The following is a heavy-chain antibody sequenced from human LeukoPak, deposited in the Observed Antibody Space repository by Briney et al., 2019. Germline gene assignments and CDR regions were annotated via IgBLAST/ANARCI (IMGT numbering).Heavy chain of an antibody. CDR1: GFTFDDYG. J-gene: IGHJ4*02. CDR2: INWIGGST. CDR3: ASGGIYYGAAFDF. Sequence: GGSLRLSCAASGFTFDDYGMSWVRQAPGKGLEWASGINWIGGSTGYADSVKGRFTISRDNAKNSLYLQMNSLRAEDTALYYCASGGIYYGAAFDFWGQGTLVTVSS. D-gene: IGHD1-26*01. V-gene: IGHV3-20*04.